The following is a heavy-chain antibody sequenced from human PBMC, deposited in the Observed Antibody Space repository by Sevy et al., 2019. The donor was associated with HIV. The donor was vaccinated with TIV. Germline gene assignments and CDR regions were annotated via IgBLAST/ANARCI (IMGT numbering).Heavy chain of an antibody. CDR2: ISGSGSFT. CDR3: AKEGQGEYYDSSGSFDY. Sequence: GGSLRLSCAASGFTFSSYAMSWVRQAPGKGLEWVSSISGSGSFTYYADSVKGHFTISRDNSKNTLYLQMTSLRAEDTAVCYCAKEGQGEYYDSSGSFDYWGQGTLVTVSS. D-gene: IGHD3-22*01. J-gene: IGHJ4*02. CDR1: GFTFSSYA. V-gene: IGHV3-23*01.